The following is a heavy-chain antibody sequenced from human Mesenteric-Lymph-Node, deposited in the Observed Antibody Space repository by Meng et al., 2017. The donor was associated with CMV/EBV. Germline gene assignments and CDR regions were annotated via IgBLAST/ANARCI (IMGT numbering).Heavy chain of an antibody. CDR2: IRYDGSNK. D-gene: IGHD1-1*01. Sequence: GESLKISCPASGFSFSDYGMHWVRQAPGKGLEWVAFIRYDGSNKYYADSVKGRFTISRDNSKNTLYLQMNSLRAEDTAVYYCAKDQRLTNWGQGTLVTVSS. J-gene: IGHJ4*02. CDR3: AKDQRLTN. CDR1: GFSFSDYG. V-gene: IGHV3-30*02.